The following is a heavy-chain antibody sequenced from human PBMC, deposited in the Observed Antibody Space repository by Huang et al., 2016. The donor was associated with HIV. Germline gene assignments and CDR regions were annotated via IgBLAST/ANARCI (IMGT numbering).Heavy chain of an antibody. V-gene: IGHV3-7*01. CDR1: GFPFRSYW. J-gene: IGHJ4*02. CDR3: ARGFQAKPGDY. CDR2: INLDGSER. Sequence: EVHLVESGGGLVRPGRSLRLSCAASGFPFRSYWMNWVRQARGGVREWVANINLDGSERCYVDSVRGRFTISRDNANNSVALQLNSLKAEDTGVYYCARGFQAKPGDYWGQGTLVTVSS.